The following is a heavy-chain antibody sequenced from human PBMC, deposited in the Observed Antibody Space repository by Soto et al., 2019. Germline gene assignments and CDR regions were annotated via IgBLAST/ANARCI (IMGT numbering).Heavy chain of an antibody. CDR1: GYTFTSYG. Sequence: ASVKVSCKASGYTFTSYGISWVRQAPGQGLEWMGWISAYNGNTNYAQKLQGRVTMTTDTSTSTAYMELRSLRSDDTAVYYCAREGDDYGDYSGYFQHWGQGTLVTVSS. CDR3: AREGDDYGDYSGYFQH. CDR2: ISAYNGNT. J-gene: IGHJ1*01. V-gene: IGHV1-18*01. D-gene: IGHD4-17*01.